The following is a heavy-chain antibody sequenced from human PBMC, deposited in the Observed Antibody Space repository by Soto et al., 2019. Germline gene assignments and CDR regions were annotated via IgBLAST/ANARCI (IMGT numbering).Heavy chain of an antibody. CDR1: GFTFTSSA. D-gene: IGHD6-6*01. CDR3: AAGFGGAARPDGVLDY. Sequence: ASVKVSCKASGFTFTSSAVQWVRQARGQRLEWIGWIVVGSGNTNYAQKFQERVTITRDMSTSTAYMELSSLRSEDTAVYYCAAGFGGAARPDGVLDYWGQGTLVTVSS. V-gene: IGHV1-58*01. CDR2: IVVGSGNT. J-gene: IGHJ4*02.